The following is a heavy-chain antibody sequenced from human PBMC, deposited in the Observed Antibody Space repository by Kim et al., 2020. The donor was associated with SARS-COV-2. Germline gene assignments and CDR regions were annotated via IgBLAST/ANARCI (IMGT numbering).Heavy chain of an antibody. J-gene: IGHJ4*02. V-gene: IGHV4-59*01. D-gene: IGHD6-13*01. CDR2: IYYSGST. CDR3: ARGREGYISSWYLDY. Sequence: SETLSLTCTVSGGSISSYYWSWIRQPPGKGLEWIGYIYYSGSTNYNPSLKSRVIISVDTSKNQFSLKLSSVTAADTAVYYCARGREGYISSWYLDYWGQGTLVTVSS. CDR1: GGSISSYY.